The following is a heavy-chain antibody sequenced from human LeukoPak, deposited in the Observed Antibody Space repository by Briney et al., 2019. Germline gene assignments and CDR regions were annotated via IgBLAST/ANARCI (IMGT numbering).Heavy chain of an antibody. CDR2: ISYDGSNK. CDR1: GFTFSSYG. Sequence: PGGSLRLSCAASGFTFSSYGMHWVRQAPGKGLEWVAVISYDGSNKYYADSVKGRFTISRDNSKNTLYLQMNSLSPADTAVYYCAKSSNEWELNSFDSWGQGTLVPVSS. V-gene: IGHV3-30*18. J-gene: IGHJ4*02. CDR3: AKSSNEWELNSFDS. D-gene: IGHD1-26*01.